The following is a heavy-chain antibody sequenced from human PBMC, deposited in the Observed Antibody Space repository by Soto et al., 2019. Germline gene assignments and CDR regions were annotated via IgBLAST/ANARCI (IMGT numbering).Heavy chain of an antibody. CDR2: IKGDEITT. CDR1: GFTFSSYW. D-gene: IGHD4-17*01. V-gene: IGHV3-74*01. J-gene: IGHJ4*02. Sequence: GGSLRLSCAASGFTFSSYWMHWVRQAPGKGLVWVSRIKGDEITTNYADSVKGRFTISRDNAKNTVFLQMHSLRAEDTALYYCARGLYGAYGQDFWGQGTLVTVSS. CDR3: ARGLYGAYGQDF.